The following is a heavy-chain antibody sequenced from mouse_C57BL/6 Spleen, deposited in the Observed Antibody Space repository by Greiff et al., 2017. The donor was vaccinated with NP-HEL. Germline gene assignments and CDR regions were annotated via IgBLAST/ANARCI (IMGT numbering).Heavy chain of an antibody. CDR3: ARDYDGSFAY. J-gene: IGHJ3*01. CDR1: GFTFSDYY. V-gene: IGHV5-16*01. CDR2: INYDGSST. D-gene: IGHD2-3*01. Sequence: EVMLVESEGGLVQPGSSMKLSCTASGFTFSDYYMAWVRQVPEKGLEWVANINYDGSSTYYLDSLKSRFIISRDNAKNILYLQMSSLKSEDTATYYCARDYDGSFAYWGQGTLVTVSA.